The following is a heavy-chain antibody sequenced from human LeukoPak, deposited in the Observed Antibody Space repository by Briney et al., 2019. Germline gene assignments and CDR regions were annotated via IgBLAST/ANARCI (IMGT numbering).Heavy chain of an antibody. CDR2: IYHSGST. D-gene: IGHD3-10*01. CDR1: GYSISSGYY. J-gene: IGHJ6*04. Sequence: SETLSLTCAVSGYSISSGYYWGWIRQPPGKGLEWIGRIYHSGSTYYNPSLKSRVTISVDTSKNQFSLKLSSVTAADTAVYYCAREGHDYYGSGSSRKSLKYYYYYGMDVWGKGTTVTVSS. CDR3: AREGHDYYGSGSSRKSLKYYYYYGMDV. V-gene: IGHV4-38-2*02.